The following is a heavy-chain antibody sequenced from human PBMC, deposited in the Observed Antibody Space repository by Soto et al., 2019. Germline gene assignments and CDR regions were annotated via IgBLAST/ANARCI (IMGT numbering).Heavy chain of an antibody. CDR3: TTLDGYYYMDV. CDR1: GFTFSNAW. D-gene: IGHD6-6*01. V-gene: IGHV3-15*01. Sequence: GRSLRLSCAASGFTFSNAWMSWVRQAPGKGLEWVGRIKSKTDGGTTDYAAPVKGRFTISRDDSKNTLYLQMNSLKTEDTAVYYCTTLDGYYYMDVWGKGTTVTVSS. CDR2: IKSKTDGGTT. J-gene: IGHJ6*03.